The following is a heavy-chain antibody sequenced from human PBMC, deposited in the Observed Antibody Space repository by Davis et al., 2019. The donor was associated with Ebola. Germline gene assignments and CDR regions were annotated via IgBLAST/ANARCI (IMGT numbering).Heavy chain of an antibody. D-gene: IGHD1-26*01. CDR2: LIPIFGTP. CDR1: GGTFRSHG. J-gene: IGHJ4*02. CDR3: ARVVGAPSALDY. V-gene: IGHV1-69*13. Sequence: SVKVSCKAAGGTFRSHGISWVRQAPGQGLEWMGGLIPIFGTPNYAQKFQGRVTIIADESTSTAYMELSSLRSEDTAVYYCARVVGAPSALDYWGRGALVTVSS.